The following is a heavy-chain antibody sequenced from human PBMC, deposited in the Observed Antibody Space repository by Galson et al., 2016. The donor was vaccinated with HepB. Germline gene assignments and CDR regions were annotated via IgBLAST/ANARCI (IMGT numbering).Heavy chain of an antibody. D-gene: IGHD3-22*01. Sequence: SLRLSCAASGFTLTAYAMHWVRQAPGTGLEWVAVISYHGINKQYIGSVKGRFTLSRDTSKNTLYLQMSSLTAEDSAVYYCARGANYYDSSHYYAFDFWGQGTMVTVSS. CDR2: ISYHGINK. CDR1: GFTLTAYA. J-gene: IGHJ3*01. V-gene: IGHV3-30-3*01. CDR3: ARGANYYDSSHYYAFDF.